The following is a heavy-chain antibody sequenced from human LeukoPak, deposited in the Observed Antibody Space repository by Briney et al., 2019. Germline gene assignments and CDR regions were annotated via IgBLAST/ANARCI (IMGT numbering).Heavy chain of an antibody. J-gene: IGHJ5*01. D-gene: IGHD4-17*01. CDR1: GGSFSGYY. V-gene: IGHV4-34*01. CDR3: ARGSYGDYDNWLDC. Sequence: PSETLSLTCAVYGGSFSGYYWTWIRQPPGKGLEWIGEINHSGRTKYNPSLKSRVTISSDTSKNQVSLKLSSVTAADTAVYYCARGSYGDYDNWLDCWGQGTLVTVSS. CDR2: INHSGRT.